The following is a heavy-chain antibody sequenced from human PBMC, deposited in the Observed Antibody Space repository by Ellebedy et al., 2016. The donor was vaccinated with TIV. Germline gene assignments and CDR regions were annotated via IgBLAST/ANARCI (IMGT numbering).Heavy chain of an antibody. CDR1: GYGFDRYI. J-gene: IGHJ4*02. D-gene: IGHD6-19*01. CDR3: ARDVGQWLVRYFFDY. Sequence: ASVKVSCKASGYGFDRYIMSWVRQAPGQGLEWMGWISAYTGDTNYALKFRDRLTMTTDTSTSTAYMELRSLTSDDTAVYYCARDVGQWLVRYFFDYWGQGTLVTVSS. CDR2: ISAYTGDT. V-gene: IGHV1-18*01.